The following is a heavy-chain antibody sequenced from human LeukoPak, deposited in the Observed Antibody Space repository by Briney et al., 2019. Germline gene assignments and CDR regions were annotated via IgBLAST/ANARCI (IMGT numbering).Heavy chain of an antibody. CDR3: ARVESRAAGHYYYYYGMDV. Sequence: PSETLSLTCTVSGGSISSYYWNWIRQPPGNGLEWIGYIYYSGSTNYNPSLKSRVTISVDTSKNQFSLKLSSVTAADTAVYYCARVESRAAGHYYYYYGMDVWGQGTTVTVSS. CDR2: IYYSGST. CDR1: GGSISSYY. J-gene: IGHJ6*02. D-gene: IGHD6-13*01. V-gene: IGHV4-59*01.